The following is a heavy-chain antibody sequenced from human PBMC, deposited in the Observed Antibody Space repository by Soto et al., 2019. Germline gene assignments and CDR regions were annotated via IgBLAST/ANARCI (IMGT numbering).Heavy chain of an antibody. CDR1: GFXFSXXG. D-gene: IGHD6-13*01. V-gene: IGHV3-30*03. Sequence: ASGFXFSXXGXXXXRQAPGKGLEWVAVISYDGSSKYYADSVKGRFTISRDNAKNTLYLQMNSLRAEDTAVYYCARDPAAGTGYWGQGTLVTVSS. CDR3: ARDPAAGTGY. CDR2: ISYDGSSK. J-gene: IGHJ4*02.